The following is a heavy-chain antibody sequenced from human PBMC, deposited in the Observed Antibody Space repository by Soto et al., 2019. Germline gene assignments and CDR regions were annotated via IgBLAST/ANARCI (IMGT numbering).Heavy chain of an antibody. J-gene: IGHJ4*02. CDR2: ISGSGGST. CDR1: GVTFSSYA. Sequence: PGESLKISCAASGVTFSSYAMSWVRQAPGKGLEWVSAISGSGGSTYYADSVKGRFTISRDNSKNTLYLQMNSLRAEDTAVYHCAKDGGDVLTGYYPDYWAQGTLVTVSS. CDR3: AKDGGDVLTGYYPDY. D-gene: IGHD3-9*01. V-gene: IGHV3-23*01.